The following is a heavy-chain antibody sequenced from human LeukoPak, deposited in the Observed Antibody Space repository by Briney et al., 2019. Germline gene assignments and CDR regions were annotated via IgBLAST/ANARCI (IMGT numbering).Heavy chain of an antibody. Sequence: GGSLRLSCAASGFTFSTFGMHWVRQAPGKGLEWVAFIRYDGKNKFYADSVKGRFTISRDNSKNTLYLQMNSLRAEDTAVYYCASAYGSGSYYGWDNWGQGTLVTVSS. CDR1: GFTFSTFG. V-gene: IGHV3-30*02. D-gene: IGHD3-10*01. CDR2: IRYDGKNK. J-gene: IGHJ4*02. CDR3: ASAYGSGSYYGWDN.